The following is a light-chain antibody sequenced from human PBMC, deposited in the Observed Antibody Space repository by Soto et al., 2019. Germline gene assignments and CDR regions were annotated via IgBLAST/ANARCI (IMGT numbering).Light chain of an antibody. CDR1: SGDIGGYNY. CDR3: CSYAGSYTYVV. CDR2: EVT. V-gene: IGLV2-14*01. Sequence: QSALTQPASVSGSPGQSITISCTGTSGDIGGYNYVSWYQQHPGKAPKLLISEVTNRPSGVSNRFSGSKSGNTASLTISGLQAEDEADYYCCSYAGSYTYVVFGGGTKLTVL. J-gene: IGLJ2*01.